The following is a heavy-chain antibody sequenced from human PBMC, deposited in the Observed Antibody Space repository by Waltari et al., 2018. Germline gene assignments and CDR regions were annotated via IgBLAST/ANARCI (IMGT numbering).Heavy chain of an antibody. J-gene: IGHJ4*02. CDR1: GYTFTSYA. Sequence: QVQLVQSGAEVKKPGASVKVSCKASGYTFTSYAMHWVRQAPGPRLEWMGWINAGNGNTKYSQKFQGRVTITRDTSASTAYMELSSLRSEDTAVYYWAYCSGGSCLTLDYGGQGTLVTVSS. V-gene: IGHV1-3*01. CDR2: INAGNGNT. CDR3: AYCSGGSCLTLDY. D-gene: IGHD2-15*01.